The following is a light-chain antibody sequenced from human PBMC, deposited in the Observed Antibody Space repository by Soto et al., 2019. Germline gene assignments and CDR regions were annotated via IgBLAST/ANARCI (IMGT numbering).Light chain of an antibody. CDR3: QAWDSSAHVV. CDR1: NLGSKY. Sequence: SYELTQPPSVSVSPGQPATITCSGDNLGSKYVCWYQQKPGQSPALVIYQDNKRPSGIPERLSGSNSGNTATLTISGTQAMDEDDYYCQAWDSSAHVVFGGGTKLTVL. J-gene: IGLJ2*01. CDR2: QDN. V-gene: IGLV3-1*01.